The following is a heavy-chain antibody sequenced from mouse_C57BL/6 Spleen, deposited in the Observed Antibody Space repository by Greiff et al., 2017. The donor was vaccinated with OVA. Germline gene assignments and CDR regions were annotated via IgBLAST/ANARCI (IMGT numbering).Heavy chain of an antibody. CDR3: ARSLWPHFDD. CDR1: GFTFSDYG. V-gene: IGHV5-17*01. D-gene: IGHD1-1*02. J-gene: IGHJ2*01. Sequence: EVKLMESGGGLVKPGGSLKLSCAASGFTFSDYGMHWVRQAPEKGLEWVAYISSGSSTIYYADTVKGRFTISRDNAKNTLFLQMTSLRSEDTAMYYCARSLWPHFDDWGQGTTLTVSS. CDR2: ISSGSSTI.